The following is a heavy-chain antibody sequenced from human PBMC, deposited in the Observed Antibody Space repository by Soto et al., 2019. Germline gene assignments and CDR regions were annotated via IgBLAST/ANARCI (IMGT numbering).Heavy chain of an antibody. J-gene: IGHJ5*02. CDR3: ARRLLWFGELSAGWFDP. D-gene: IGHD3-10*01. Sequence: QLQLQESGPGLVKPSETLSLTCTVSGGSISSSSYYWGWIRQPPGKGLEWIGSIYYSGSTYYNPSLKSRVTISVDTSKNQFSLKLSSVTAADTAVYYCARRLLWFGELSAGWFDPWGQGTLVTVSS. CDR2: IYYSGST. CDR1: GGSISSSSYY. V-gene: IGHV4-39*01.